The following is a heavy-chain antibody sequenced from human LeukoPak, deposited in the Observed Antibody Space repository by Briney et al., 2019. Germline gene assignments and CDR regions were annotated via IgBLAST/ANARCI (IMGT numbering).Heavy chain of an antibody. CDR1: GFTFSSYS. Sequence: GGSLRLSCAASGFTFSSYSMNWVRQAPGKGLEWVSSISSSSSYIYYADSVKGRFTISRDNAKNSLYLQMNSLRAEDTAVYYCARADSGSYNDAFDIWGQGTMVTVSS. CDR3: ARADSGSYNDAFDI. V-gene: IGHV3-21*04. J-gene: IGHJ3*02. CDR2: ISSSSSYI. D-gene: IGHD1-26*01.